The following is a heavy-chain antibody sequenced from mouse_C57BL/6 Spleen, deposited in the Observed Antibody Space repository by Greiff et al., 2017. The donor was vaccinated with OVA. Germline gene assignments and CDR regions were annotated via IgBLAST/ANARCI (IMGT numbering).Heavy chain of an antibody. CDR3: ARYRDGYCPFAY. Sequence: QVQLQQPGAELVMPGASVKLSCKASGYTFTSYWMHWVKQRPGQGLEWIGEIDPSDSYTNYNQKFKGKSTLTVDKSSSTAYMQLSSLTSEDSAVYYCARYRDGYCPFAYWGQGTLVTVSA. CDR1: GYTFTSYW. CDR2: IDPSDSYT. D-gene: IGHD2-3*01. J-gene: IGHJ3*01. V-gene: IGHV1-69*01.